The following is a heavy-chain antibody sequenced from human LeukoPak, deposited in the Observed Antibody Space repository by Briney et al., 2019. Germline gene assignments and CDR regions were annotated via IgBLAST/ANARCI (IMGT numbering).Heavy chain of an antibody. CDR2: VYNNGNT. D-gene: IGHD5-24*01. J-gene: IGHJ4*02. Sequence: PSETLSLTCTVSGGSISSYYWTWIRQAPGKGLEWIGSVYNNGNTSYNPSLKSRFTVSVDTSKNQFSLRLGSVAAADTAVYYCVAGRWLQQLYWGQGALVIVSS. V-gene: IGHV4-59*03. CDR3: VAGRWLQQLY. CDR1: GGSISSYY.